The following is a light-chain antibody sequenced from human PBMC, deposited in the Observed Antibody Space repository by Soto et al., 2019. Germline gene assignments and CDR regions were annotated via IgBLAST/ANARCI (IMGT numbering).Light chain of an antibody. J-gene: IGKJ5*01. CDR3: QQHDILPIT. CDR2: DAS. V-gene: IGKV3-11*01. CDR1: QSVSTC. Sequence: EIVLTQSPATLSLSPGERATLSCRASQSVSTCLAWYQQKPGQAPRLLIYDASNRATGIPARFSGAGSGTDFTLTISRLEPEDFALYYCQQHDILPITFGQGTLLEI.